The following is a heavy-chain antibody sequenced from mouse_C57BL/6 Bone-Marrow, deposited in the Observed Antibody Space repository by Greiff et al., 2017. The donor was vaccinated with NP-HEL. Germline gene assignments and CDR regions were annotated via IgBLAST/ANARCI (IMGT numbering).Heavy chain of an antibody. Sequence: EVNVVESGGGLVQPKGSLKLSCAASGFTFNTYAMHWVRQAPGKGLEWVARIRSKSSNYATYYADSVKDRFTISRDDSQSMLYLQMNNLKTEDTAMYYCVRDPNFHWYFDVWGTGTTVTVSS. D-gene: IGHD4-1*01. V-gene: IGHV10-3*01. CDR1: GFTFNTYA. CDR2: IRSKSSNYAT. J-gene: IGHJ1*03. CDR3: VRDPNFHWYFDV.